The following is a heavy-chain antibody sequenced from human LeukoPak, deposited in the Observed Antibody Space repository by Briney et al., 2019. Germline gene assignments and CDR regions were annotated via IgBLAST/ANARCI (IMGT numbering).Heavy chain of an antibody. CDR1: GYSISSAYY. Sequence: PSETLSLTCAVSGYSISSAYYWGWVRQTPREGLEWIATMYHRGAKYFNPSLESRVTMSIDSNRFSLKLRSVTAADSGVYYCARLPGLYSSYFDIWGRGALVTVSS. CDR3: ARLPGLYSSYFDI. CDR2: MYHRGAK. J-gene: IGHJ4*02. D-gene: IGHD2-15*01. V-gene: IGHV4-38-2*01.